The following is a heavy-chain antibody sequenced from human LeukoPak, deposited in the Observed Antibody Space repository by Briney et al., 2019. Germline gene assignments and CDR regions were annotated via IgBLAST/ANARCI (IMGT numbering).Heavy chain of an antibody. Sequence: GGSLRLSCAASGFTFSTYSMHWVRQAPGKGLEWVSCISSTSSYIYYADSVRGRFTISRDNAKNSLYLQMNSLRAEDTAVYYCARGQLWQTGWFDPWGQGTLVTVSS. J-gene: IGHJ5*02. CDR3: ARGQLWQTGWFDP. D-gene: IGHD5-18*01. CDR1: GFTFSTYS. V-gene: IGHV3-21*01. CDR2: ISSTSSYI.